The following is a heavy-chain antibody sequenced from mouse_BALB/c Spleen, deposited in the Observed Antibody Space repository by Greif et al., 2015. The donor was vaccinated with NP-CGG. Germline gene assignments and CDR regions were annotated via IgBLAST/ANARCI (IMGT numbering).Heavy chain of an antibody. J-gene: IGHJ1*01. Sequence: EVQRVESGAELVRSGASVKLSCTASGFNIKDYYMHWVKQRPEQGLEWIGWIDPENGDTEYAPKFQGKATTTADTSSNTAYLQLSSLTSEDTAVYYCNAYRSWYFDVWGAGTTVTVSS. CDR1: GFNIKDYY. CDR3: NAYRSWYFDV. D-gene: IGHD2-14*01. CDR2: IDPENGDT. V-gene: IGHV14-4*02.